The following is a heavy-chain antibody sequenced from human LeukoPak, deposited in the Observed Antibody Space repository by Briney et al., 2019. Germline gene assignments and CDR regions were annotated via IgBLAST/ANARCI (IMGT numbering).Heavy chain of an antibody. CDR3: ASFPCSGDSCYSGIRAFDI. J-gene: IGHJ3*02. CDR1: GGSFSTYY. D-gene: IGHD2-15*01. Sequence: PSETLSLTCAVYGGSFSTYYWNWIRQSPGKGLEWIGEINHSGSTNSNPSLKSRVTILIDTSKNQFSLKLSSVTAADTAVYYCASFPCSGDSCYSGIRAFDIWGQGTMVIVSS. V-gene: IGHV4-34*01. CDR2: INHSGST.